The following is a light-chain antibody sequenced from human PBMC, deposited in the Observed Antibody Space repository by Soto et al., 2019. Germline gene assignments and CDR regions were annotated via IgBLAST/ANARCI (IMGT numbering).Light chain of an antibody. CDR3: QQYYSTPLT. CDR1: QSVVYTSNNKNY. CDR2: WAS. Sequence: DIVMTQSPNSLAVSLGERATLNCKSSQSVVYTSNNKNYLAWYQQKPRQPPKLLIYWASTRESGVPDRFSGSGSGTDFTLTISSLQAEDVAVYYCQQYYSTPLTFGGGTKVEIK. J-gene: IGKJ4*01. V-gene: IGKV4-1*01.